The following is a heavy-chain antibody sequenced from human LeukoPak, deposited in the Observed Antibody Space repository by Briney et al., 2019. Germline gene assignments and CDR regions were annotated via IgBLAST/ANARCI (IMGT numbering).Heavy chain of an antibody. D-gene: IGHD4-23*01. V-gene: IGHV1-46*01. Sequence: ASVKVSCRASGYTFTSYYMHWVRQAPGQGLEWMGIINPSGGSTSYAQKFQGRVTMTRDTSTSTVYMELSSLRSEDTAVYYCARDPPPYGGNSQPHYYFDYWGQGTLVTVSS. CDR1: GYTFTSYY. CDR3: ARDPPPYGGNSQPHYYFDY. J-gene: IGHJ4*02. CDR2: INPSGGST.